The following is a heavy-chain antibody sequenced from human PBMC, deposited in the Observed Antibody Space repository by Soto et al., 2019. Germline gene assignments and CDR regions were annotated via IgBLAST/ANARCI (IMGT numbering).Heavy chain of an antibody. CDR1: GFSLSNARMG. Sequence: QVTLKESGPVLVKPTETLTLTCTVSGFSLSNARMGVSWIRQPPGKALEWLAHIFSNDEKSYSTSLKSRLTISRDTSKSQVVLTMTNMDPVDTATYYCARIEEMATSKPAGNGMDVWGQGTTVTVSS. CDR2: IFSNDEK. V-gene: IGHV2-26*01. CDR3: ARIEEMATSKPAGNGMDV. D-gene: IGHD5-12*01. J-gene: IGHJ6*02.